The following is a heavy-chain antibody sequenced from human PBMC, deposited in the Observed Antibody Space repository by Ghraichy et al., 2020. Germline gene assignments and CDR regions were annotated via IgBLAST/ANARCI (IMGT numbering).Heavy chain of an antibody. J-gene: IGHJ4*02. Sequence: SETLSLTCAVYGGSFSGYYWSWIRQPPGKGLEWIGEINHSGSTNYNPSLKSRVTISVDTSKNQFSLKLSSVTAADTAVYYCARLSYYGSGSYYGAKKMDYWGQGTLVTVSS. D-gene: IGHD3-10*01. CDR1: GGSFSGYY. CDR3: ARLSYYGSGSYYGAKKMDY. V-gene: IGHV4-34*01. CDR2: INHSGST.